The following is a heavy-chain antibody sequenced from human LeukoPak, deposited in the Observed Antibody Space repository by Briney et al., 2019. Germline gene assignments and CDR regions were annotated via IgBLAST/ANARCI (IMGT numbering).Heavy chain of an antibody. CDR3: AREDYDFWSRYYTKACDI. J-gene: IGHJ3*02. CDR1: GFTCSSYW. Sequence: GGSLRLSCVASGFTCSSYWMSCVRQAPGKGLEWVANIKQDGSEKYYVDSVKGRFTISRDNAKNSLYLQMNSLRAEDTAVYYCAREDYDFWSRYYTKACDIWGQGTMVTVSS. CDR2: IKQDGSEK. V-gene: IGHV3-7*03. D-gene: IGHD3-3*01.